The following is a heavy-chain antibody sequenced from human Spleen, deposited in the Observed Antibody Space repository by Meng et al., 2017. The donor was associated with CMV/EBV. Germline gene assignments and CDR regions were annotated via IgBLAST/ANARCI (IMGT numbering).Heavy chain of an antibody. CDR3: AHRITMIVWGF. J-gene: IGHJ4*02. V-gene: IGHV2-5*01. Sequence: TFSGFSLSSSGVGVGWVRQPPGKALEWLALIYWNDDKRYSPSLKSRLTITKDTSKNQVVLTMTNMDPVDTATYYCAHRITMIVWGFWGQGTLVTVSS. CDR1: GFSLSSSGVG. CDR2: IYWNDDK. D-gene: IGHD3-22*01.